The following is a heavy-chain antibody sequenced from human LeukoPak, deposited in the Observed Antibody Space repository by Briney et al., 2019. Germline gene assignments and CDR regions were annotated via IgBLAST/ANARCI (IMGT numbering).Heavy chain of an antibody. CDR2: ISSSSSYI. Sequence: PGGSLRLSCAASGVIFSNQAMLWVRQAPGKGLEWVSSISSSSSYIYYADSVKGRFTISRDNAKNSLYLQMNSLRAEDTAVYYCARARGELPYFDYWGQGTLVTVSS. CDR3: ARARGELPYFDY. D-gene: IGHD1-26*01. J-gene: IGHJ4*02. V-gene: IGHV3-21*01. CDR1: GVIFSNQA.